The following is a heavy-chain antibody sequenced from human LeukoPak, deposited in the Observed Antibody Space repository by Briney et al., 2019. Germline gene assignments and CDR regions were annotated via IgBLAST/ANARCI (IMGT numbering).Heavy chain of an antibody. CDR2: IYSGGST. V-gene: IGHV3-53*01. CDR3: AGGPTTFAY. Sequence: GGSLRLSCAASGFIVSSNYINWVRQAPGKGLEWVSLIYSGGSTYYADSVRGRFTISRDNSKNTLYLQMNSLRADDTAVYYCAGGPTTFAYWGQGTLVTVSS. CDR1: GFIVSSNY. J-gene: IGHJ4*02. D-gene: IGHD1-14*01.